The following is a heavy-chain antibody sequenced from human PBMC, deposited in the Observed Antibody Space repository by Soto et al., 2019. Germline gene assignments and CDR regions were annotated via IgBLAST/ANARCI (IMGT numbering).Heavy chain of an antibody. J-gene: IGHJ4*02. V-gene: IGHV3-30*18. CDR3: AKDPEMATTLGFDY. D-gene: IGHD1-1*01. Sequence: GGPLGPSFEAFGFPSGSYGFPGVLRLPGRGLEWVAVISYDGSNKYYADSVKGRFTISRDNSKNTLYLQMNSLRAEDTAVYYCAKDPEMATTLGFDYWGQGTLVSVSS. CDR2: ISYDGSNK. CDR1: GFPSGSYG.